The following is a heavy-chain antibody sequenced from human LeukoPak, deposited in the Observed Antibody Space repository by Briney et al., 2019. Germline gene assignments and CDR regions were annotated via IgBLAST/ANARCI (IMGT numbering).Heavy chain of an antibody. Sequence: SETLSLTCAVYGGSFSGYYWSWIRQPPVKGLEWIGEINHSGSTNYNPSLKSRVTISVDTSKNQFSLKLSSVTAADTAVYYCARLYYYDSSGHPASVLDYWGQGTLVTVSS. J-gene: IGHJ4*02. CDR3: ARLYYYDSSGHPASVLDY. CDR2: INHSGST. V-gene: IGHV4-34*01. CDR1: GGSFSGYY. D-gene: IGHD3-22*01.